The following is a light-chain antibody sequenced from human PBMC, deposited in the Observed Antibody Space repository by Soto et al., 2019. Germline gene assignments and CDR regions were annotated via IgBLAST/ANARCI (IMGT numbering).Light chain of an antibody. CDR3: QQYDNYPWT. CDR2: KAS. J-gene: IGKJ1*01. CDR1: QTISAW. V-gene: IGKV1-5*03. Sequence: DIQMTQSPSTLSASVGDRVTITCRASQTISAWLAWYQQRPGKAPKLLLYKASSLATAVPSRFSGSGSGTEFTLTISSLQPDDSATYYCQQYDNYPWTFAQGTKV.